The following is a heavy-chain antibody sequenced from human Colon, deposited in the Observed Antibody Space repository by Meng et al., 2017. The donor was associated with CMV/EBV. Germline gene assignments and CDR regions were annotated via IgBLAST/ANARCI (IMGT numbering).Heavy chain of an antibody. J-gene: IGHJ4*02. CDR1: GYSLNIYG. CDR2: ISPYNGNI. Sequence: SGYSLNIYGISWVRQAPGQGLKWMGGISPYNGNINYAQEFQGRLTLTTETSTNTAYMDLRSLGSDDTAIYYCAIHPFYFESSGPGSYWGQGTLVTVSS. CDR3: AIHPFYFESSGPGSY. V-gene: IGHV1-18*01. D-gene: IGHD3-22*01.